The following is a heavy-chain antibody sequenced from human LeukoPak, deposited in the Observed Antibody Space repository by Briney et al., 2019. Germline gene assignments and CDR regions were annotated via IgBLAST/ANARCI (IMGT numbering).Heavy chain of an antibody. CDR1: GGSFSGYY. J-gene: IGHJ4*02. CDR2: INHSGST. Sequence: SETLSLTCAVYGGSFSGYYWSWIRQPPGKGLEWIGEINHSGSTNYNPSLKSRVTISVDTSKNQFSLKLGSVTAADTAVYYCARGGLRSHFDYWGQGTLVTVSS. CDR3: ARGGLRSHFDY. D-gene: IGHD4-17*01. V-gene: IGHV4-34*01.